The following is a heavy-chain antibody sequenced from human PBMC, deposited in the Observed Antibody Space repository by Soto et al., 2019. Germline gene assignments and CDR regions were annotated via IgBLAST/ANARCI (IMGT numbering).Heavy chain of an antibody. V-gene: IGHV4-34*01. CDR1: GGSFSGYY. D-gene: IGHD4-17*01. CDR3: ARGGGLTTVTTKYYYYYYYMDV. Sequence: SETLSLTCAVYGGSFSGYYWSWIRQPPGKGLEWIGEINHSGSTNYNPSLKSRVNISVDTSKNQFSLKLSSVTAAETAVYYCARGGGLTTVTTKYYYYYYYMDVWGKGTTVTVSS. CDR2: INHSGST. J-gene: IGHJ6*03.